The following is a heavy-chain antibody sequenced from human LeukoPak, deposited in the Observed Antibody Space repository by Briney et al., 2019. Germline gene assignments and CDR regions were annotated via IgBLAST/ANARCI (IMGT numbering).Heavy chain of an antibody. CDR3: AKPKNSWYYFDY. CDR2: ISGSGGST. V-gene: IGHV3-23*01. Sequence: GGSLRLSCAASGSTFSSYAMSWVRQAPGKGLEWVSAISGSGGSTYYADSVKGRFTISRDNSKNTLYLQMNSLRAEDTAVYYCAKPKNSWYYFDYWGQGTLVTVSS. J-gene: IGHJ4*02. D-gene: IGHD6-13*01. CDR1: GSTFSSYA.